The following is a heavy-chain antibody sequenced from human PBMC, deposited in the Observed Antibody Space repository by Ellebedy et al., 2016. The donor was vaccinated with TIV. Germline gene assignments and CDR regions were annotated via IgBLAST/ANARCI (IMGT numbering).Heavy chain of an antibody. J-gene: IGHJ4*02. Sequence: GESLKISCKGSGYSFTSYWIGWVRQMPGKGLEWMGIIYPGDSDTRYSPSFQGQVTISAGKSISTAYLQWSSLKASDTAMYYCARQGLYCSSTSCYASSFDYWGQGTLVTVSS. D-gene: IGHD2-2*01. CDR1: GYSFTSYW. CDR2: IYPGDSDT. V-gene: IGHV5-51*01. CDR3: ARQGLYCSSTSCYASSFDY.